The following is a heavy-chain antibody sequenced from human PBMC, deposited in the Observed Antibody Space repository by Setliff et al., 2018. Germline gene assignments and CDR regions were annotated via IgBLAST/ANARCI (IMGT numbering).Heavy chain of an antibody. CDR1: GGSFSGYF. Sequence: SETLSLTCDVFGGSFSGYFWAWIRQSPGKGLEWIGDVNDSGGTKFNPSLKGRGTMSVDTSKSQISLKLSSVTAADTAVYYCARGRFDGWSFEYYGMDVWGRGTTVTVSS. V-gene: IGHV4-34*01. CDR3: ARGRFDGWSFEYYGMDV. D-gene: IGHD3-10*01. J-gene: IGHJ6*02. CDR2: VNDSGGT.